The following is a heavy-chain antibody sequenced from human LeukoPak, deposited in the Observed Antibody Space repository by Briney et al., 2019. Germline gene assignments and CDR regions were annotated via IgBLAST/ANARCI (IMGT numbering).Heavy chain of an antibody. CDR2: ISYDGSNK. CDR1: GFTFSSYG. CDR3: AKVGYYYDGSGYYEILLGFGTLDY. D-gene: IGHD3-22*01. J-gene: IGHJ4*02. Sequence: PGRSLRLSCAASGFTFSSYGMHWVRQAPGKGLEWVAVISYDGSNKYYADSVKGRFTISRDNSKNTLYLQMNSLRAEDTAVYYCAKVGYYYDGSGYYEILLGFGTLDYWGQGTLVTVSS. V-gene: IGHV3-30*18.